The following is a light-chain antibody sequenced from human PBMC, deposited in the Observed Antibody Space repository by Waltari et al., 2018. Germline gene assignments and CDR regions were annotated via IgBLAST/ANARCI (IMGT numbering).Light chain of an antibody. CDR1: NSDVGAYQY. J-gene: IGLJ3*02. V-gene: IGLV2-14*03. CDR3: SSYTTSATWV. Sequence: QSALTQPASVSGSPGQSITISCTGTNSDVGAYQYVSWYQQNPGKAPKLCCFDASRRPSGVSYRFSGSKSGSTASLTISGLQAGDEADYYCSSYTTSATWVFGGGTRVAVL. CDR2: DAS.